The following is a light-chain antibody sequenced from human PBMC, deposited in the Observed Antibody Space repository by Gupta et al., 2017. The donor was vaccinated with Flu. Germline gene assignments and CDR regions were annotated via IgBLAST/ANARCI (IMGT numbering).Light chain of an antibody. Sequence: IVLTQSPGTLSLSPGERATLSCRASQSVSSSYLAWYQQKPGQAPRLLIYGASSRATGIPDRFSGSGSGTDFTLTISRLEPEDLAVYYCQQYGSSRRTFGQGTKVEIK. CDR2: GAS. CDR1: QSVSSSY. J-gene: IGKJ1*01. CDR3: QQYGSSRRT. V-gene: IGKV3-20*01.